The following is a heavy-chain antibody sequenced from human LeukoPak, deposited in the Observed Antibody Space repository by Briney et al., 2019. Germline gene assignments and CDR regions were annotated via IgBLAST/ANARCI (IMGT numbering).Heavy chain of an antibody. CDR3: ASRFWSGYLFDY. CDR1: GGSISSGDYY. CDR2: IYYSGST. D-gene: IGHD3-3*01. J-gene: IGHJ4*02. Sequence: ASETLSLTCTVSGGSISSGDYYWSWIRQPPGKGLEWIGYIYYSGSTYYNPSLKSRVTISVDTSKNQFSLKLSSVTAADTAVCYCASRFWSGYLFDYWGQGTLVTVSS. V-gene: IGHV4-30-4*08.